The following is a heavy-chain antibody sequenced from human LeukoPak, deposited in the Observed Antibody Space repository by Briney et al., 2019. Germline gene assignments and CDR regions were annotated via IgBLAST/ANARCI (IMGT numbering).Heavy chain of an antibody. CDR2: ISYDGSNK. Sequence: PGGSLRLSCAASGFTFTNFVMHWVRQAPGKGLEWVSLISYDGSNKDYSDSVKGRFTISRDNSENTVYLQMNSLRVEDTAVYYCVKGSTWGDDAFDIWGQGTMVTVSS. J-gene: IGHJ3*02. V-gene: IGHV3-30*18. CDR3: VKGSTWGDDAFDI. CDR1: GFTFTNFV. D-gene: IGHD2/OR15-2a*01.